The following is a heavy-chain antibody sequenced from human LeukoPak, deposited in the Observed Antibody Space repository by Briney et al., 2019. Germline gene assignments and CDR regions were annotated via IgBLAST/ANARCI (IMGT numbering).Heavy chain of an antibody. Sequence: SETLSLTCTVSGGSISSYYWSWIRQPPGKGLEWIGYIYYSGSTYYNPSLKSRVTISVDTSKNQFSLKLSSVTAADTAVYYCARAGSTPHYIAVAGNDWFDPWGQGTLVTVSS. J-gene: IGHJ5*02. D-gene: IGHD6-19*01. CDR3: ARAGSTPHYIAVAGNDWFDP. V-gene: IGHV4-59*01. CDR1: GGSISSYY. CDR2: IYYSGST.